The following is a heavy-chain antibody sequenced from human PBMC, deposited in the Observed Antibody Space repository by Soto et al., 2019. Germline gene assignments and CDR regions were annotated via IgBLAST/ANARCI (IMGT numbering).Heavy chain of an antibody. J-gene: IGHJ6*02. CDR1: GGSISSYY. CDR3: ARLTLYGMDV. D-gene: IGHD2-15*01. Sequence: PSETLSLTCTVSGGSISSYYWSWIRQPPGKGLEWIGYIYYSGSTNYNPSLKSRVTISVDTSKNQFSLKLSSVTAADTAVYYCARLTLYGMDVWGQGTTVTVSS. V-gene: IGHV4-59*01. CDR2: IYYSGST.